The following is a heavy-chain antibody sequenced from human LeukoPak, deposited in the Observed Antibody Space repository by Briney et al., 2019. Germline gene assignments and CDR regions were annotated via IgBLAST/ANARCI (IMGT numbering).Heavy chain of an antibody. V-gene: IGHV1-2*02. CDR1: GYTFTGYY. Sequence: EASVKVSCKASGYTFTGYYMHWVRQAPGQGLEWMGWINPNSGGTNYAQKFQGRVTMTRDTSISTAYMELSRLRSDDTAVYYCARGSKLRYFDPPYDGFDYWGQGTLVTVSS. CDR3: ARGSKLRYFDPPYDGFDY. D-gene: IGHD3-9*01. CDR2: INPNSGGT. J-gene: IGHJ4*02.